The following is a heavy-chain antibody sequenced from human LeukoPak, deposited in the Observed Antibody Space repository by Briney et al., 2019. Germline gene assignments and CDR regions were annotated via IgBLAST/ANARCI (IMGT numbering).Heavy chain of an antibody. J-gene: IGHJ4*02. V-gene: IGHV1-2*02. D-gene: IGHD2-2*02. CDR3: ARWRRAYCSSTSCYKRGGFDY. CDR1: GYTFTGYY. Sequence: ASVKVTCKASGYTFTGYYMHWVRQAPGQGLEWMGWINPNSGGTNYAQKFQGRVTMTRDTSISTAYMELSRLRSDDTAVYYCARWRRAYCSSTSCYKRGGFDYWGQGTLVTVSS. CDR2: INPNSGGT.